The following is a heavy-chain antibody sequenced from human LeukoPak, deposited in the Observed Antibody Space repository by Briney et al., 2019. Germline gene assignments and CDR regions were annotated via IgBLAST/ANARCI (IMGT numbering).Heavy chain of an antibody. D-gene: IGHD3-16*01. CDR2: IYYSGST. CDR1: GGSISSYY. V-gene: IGHV4-59*01. J-gene: IGHJ4*02. CDR3: ARDGRGGDYFDY. Sequence: SETLSLTCTVSGGSISSYYWSWIRQPPGKGLEWIGYIYYSGSTNYNPSLKSRVTISVDTSKNQFSLKLSSVTAADTAVYYCARDGRGGDYFDYWGQGTLVTVSS.